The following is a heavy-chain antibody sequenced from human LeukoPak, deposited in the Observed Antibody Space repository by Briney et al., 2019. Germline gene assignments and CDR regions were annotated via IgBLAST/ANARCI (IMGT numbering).Heavy chain of an antibody. Sequence: GRSLRLSCAASGFTFSSYGMHWVRQAPGKGLEWVAVIWRDGGNIYYAGSVQGRFTISKDTSKSTLYLQMNSLRAEDTATYYCASFLLGRFLWYWGQGTLVTVSS. D-gene: IGHD3-16*01. J-gene: IGHJ4*02. CDR2: IWRDGGNI. V-gene: IGHV3-33*01. CDR1: GFTFSSYG. CDR3: ASFLLGRFLWY.